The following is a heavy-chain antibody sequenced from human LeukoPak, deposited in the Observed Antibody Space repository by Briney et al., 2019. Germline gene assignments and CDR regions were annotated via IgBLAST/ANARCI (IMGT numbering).Heavy chain of an antibody. D-gene: IGHD5-18*01. V-gene: IGHV3-30-3*01. Sequence: GRSLRLSCAASGFTFSSYAMHWVRQAPGKGLEWVAVISYDGSSKYYADSVKGRFTISRDNSKNTLYLQMNSLRAEDTAVYYCAREVRYSYGPGWFDPWGQGTLVTVSS. J-gene: IGHJ5*02. CDR1: GFTFSSYA. CDR2: ISYDGSSK. CDR3: AREVRYSYGPGWFDP.